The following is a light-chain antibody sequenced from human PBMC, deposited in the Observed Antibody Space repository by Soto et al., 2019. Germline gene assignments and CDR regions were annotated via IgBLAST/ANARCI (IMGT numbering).Light chain of an antibody. J-gene: IGKJ1*01. V-gene: IGKV1-5*01. Sequence: DIQMTQSPSTLSASVGDRVTITCRASQSISSWLAWYQQKPGKAPKLLIYDASSLESGVPSRFSGSGSGTEFTLTISSLQPDDVATYYCQQYNSYERTFGQGTKVEIK. CDR1: QSISSW. CDR2: DAS. CDR3: QQYNSYERT.